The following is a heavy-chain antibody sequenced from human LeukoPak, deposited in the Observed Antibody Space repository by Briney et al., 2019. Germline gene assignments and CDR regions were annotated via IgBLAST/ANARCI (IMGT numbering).Heavy chain of an antibody. CDR1: GDSISGYY. V-gene: IGHV4-59*01. J-gene: IGHJ6*02. CDR2: IYHSGST. CDR3: AREITSYYYYGMDV. Sequence: SETLSLTCTVSGDSISGYYWSWIRQPPGKGLEWIGNIYHSGSTNYSPSFKSRVTISVDTSKNQFSLKLSSVTAADTAVYYCAREITSYYYYGMDVWGQGTTVTVSS. D-gene: IGHD5-24*01.